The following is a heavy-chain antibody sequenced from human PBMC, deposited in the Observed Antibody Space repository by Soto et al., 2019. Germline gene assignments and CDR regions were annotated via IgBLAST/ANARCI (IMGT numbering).Heavy chain of an antibody. CDR3: AAGVRRIGWYIEGAAYSYMDV. V-gene: IGHV1-58*02. Sequence: ASVKVSCKASGFTFTSSAMQWVRQARGQRLEWIGWIVVGSGNTNYAQKFQERVTITRDMSTSTAYMELSSLRSEDTAVYYCAAGVRRIGWYIEGAAYSYMDVWGQGNTLTVSS. J-gene: IGHJ6*03. CDR2: IVVGSGNT. D-gene: IGHD6-19*01. CDR1: GFTFTSSA.